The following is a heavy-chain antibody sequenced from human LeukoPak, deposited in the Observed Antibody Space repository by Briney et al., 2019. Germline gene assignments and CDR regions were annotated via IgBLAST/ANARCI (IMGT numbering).Heavy chain of an antibody. CDR1: GVPISSYY. Sequence: SETLSLTCAVSGVPISSYYWSWIRQPPGKGLEWIGYVYYSGSTNYNPSLKSRVTISVDASRNRFSLKLTSVTAADTAVYYCARHRNSGYHSYGMDVWGQGTTVTVSS. D-gene: IGHD5-12*01. J-gene: IGHJ6*02. CDR3: ARHRNSGYHSYGMDV. V-gene: IGHV4-59*08. CDR2: VYYSGST.